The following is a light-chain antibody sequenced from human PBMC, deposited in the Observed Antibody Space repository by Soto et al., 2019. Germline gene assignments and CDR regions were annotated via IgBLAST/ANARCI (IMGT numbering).Light chain of an antibody. CDR3: QQYSSSPPEFT. J-gene: IGKJ3*01. V-gene: IGKV3-20*01. CDR1: QXXXXSY. CDR2: GAS. Sequence: EIVXXXSPGXXXLSPGERXTXXXXXSQXXXXSYLAWYQQRPGQAPRLLIFGASYRATGIPDRFSGSGSGTDFTLTISRLEPEDFAVYYCQQYSSSPPEFTFGPGTRVDSK.